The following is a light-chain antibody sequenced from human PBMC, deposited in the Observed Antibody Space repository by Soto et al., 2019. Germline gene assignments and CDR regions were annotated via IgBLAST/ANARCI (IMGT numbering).Light chain of an antibody. CDR2: GAS. CDR3: HQYGSSPPVT. Sequence: EIVWTQSPGTLSLSPGERATLSCRASQRVSPYLAWYQHKPGQAPRLLIYGASSRATGIPDRFSGSGSGTAFTHIISRLELEVFEVYFCHQYGSSPPVTFGPGNKVHI. V-gene: IGKV3-20*01. J-gene: IGKJ3*01. CDR1: QRVSPY.